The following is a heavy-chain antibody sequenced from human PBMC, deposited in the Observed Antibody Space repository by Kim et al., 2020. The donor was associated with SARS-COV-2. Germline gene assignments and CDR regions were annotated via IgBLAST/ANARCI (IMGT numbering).Heavy chain of an antibody. Sequence: ASVKVSCKASGYTFNSNGFSWVRQAPGQGLEWMGWISAENGNTKYAQKLQGRVTMTTDTSTATAYMELRSLRSDDTAVYYCARDYGDYRKNFDYWGQGTLVTVSS. CDR1: GYTFNSNG. CDR3: ARDYGDYRKNFDY. D-gene: IGHD4-17*01. J-gene: IGHJ4*02. CDR2: ISAENGNT. V-gene: IGHV1-18*04.